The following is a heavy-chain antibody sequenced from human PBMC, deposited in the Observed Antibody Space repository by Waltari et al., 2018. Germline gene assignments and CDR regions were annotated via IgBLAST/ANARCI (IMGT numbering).Heavy chain of an antibody. J-gene: IGHJ6*02. CDR1: EFPFSSYA. D-gene: IGHD3-22*01. Sequence: QVQLVESGGGVVQPGRYLRLSCAASEFPFSSYAMHWVRQAPGKGLEWVAVLSYNSRNTYYVDSVKGRFTISRDNSKNMFYMEMNSLRAEDTAMYYCARDYCDRTYCHGMDVWGQGTTVIVSS. V-gene: IGHV3-30*04. CDR2: LSYNSRNT. CDR3: ARDYCDRTYCHGMDV.